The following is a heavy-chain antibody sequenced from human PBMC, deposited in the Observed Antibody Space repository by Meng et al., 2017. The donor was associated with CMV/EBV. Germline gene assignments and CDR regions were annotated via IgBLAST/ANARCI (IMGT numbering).Heavy chain of an antibody. CDR1: GFTFSSYA. V-gene: IGHV3-30*04. D-gene: IGHD3-10*01. CDR3: AKFSQGSGSYYRRNYYYGMDV. CDR2: ISYDGSNK. Sequence: GGSLRLSCAASGFTFSSYAMHWVRQAPGKGLEWVAVISYDGSNKYYADSVKGRFTISRDNSKNTLYLQMNSLRAEDTAVYYCAKFSQGSGSYYRRNYYYGMDVWGQGTTVTVSS. J-gene: IGHJ6*02.